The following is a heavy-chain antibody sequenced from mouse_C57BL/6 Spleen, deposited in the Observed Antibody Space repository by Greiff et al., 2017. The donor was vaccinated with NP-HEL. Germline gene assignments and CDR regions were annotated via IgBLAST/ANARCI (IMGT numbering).Heavy chain of an antibody. CDR1: GYTFTDYN. V-gene: IGHV1-22*01. D-gene: IGHD1-1*01. CDR2: INPNNGGT. CDR3: AREGDYGSRFAY. Sequence: VQLQQSGPELVKPGASVKMSCKASGYTFTDYNMHWVKQSHGKSLEWIGYINPNNGGTSYNQKFKGKATLTVNKSSSTAYMELRSLTSEDSAVYYCAREGDYGSRFAYWGQGTLVTVSA. J-gene: IGHJ3*01.